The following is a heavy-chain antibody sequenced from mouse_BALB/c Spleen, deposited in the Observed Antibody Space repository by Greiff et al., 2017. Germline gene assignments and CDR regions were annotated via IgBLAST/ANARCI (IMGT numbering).Heavy chain of an antibody. Sequence: VQLKESGPELVKPGASVKMSCKASGYTFTSYVMHWVKQKPGQGLEWIGYINPYNDGTKYNEKFKGKATLTSDKSSSTAYMELSSLTSEDSAVYYCARKKGNGYDGIPFDYWGQGTTLTVSS. CDR3: ARKKGNGYDGIPFDY. CDR2: INPYNDGT. CDR1: GYTFTSYV. J-gene: IGHJ2*01. D-gene: IGHD2-2*01. V-gene: IGHV1-14*01.